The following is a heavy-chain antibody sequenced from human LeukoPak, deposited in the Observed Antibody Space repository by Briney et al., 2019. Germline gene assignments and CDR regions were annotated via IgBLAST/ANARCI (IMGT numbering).Heavy chain of an antibody. CDR3: ARVRYDFWSGYYY. CDR1: GYTFTGYY. D-gene: IGHD3-3*01. J-gene: IGHJ4*02. CDR2: INPNSGGT. V-gene: IGHV1-2*02. Sequence: GASVKVSCKASGYTFTGYYIHWVRQAPGQGLEWMGWINPNSGGTNYAQKFQGRVTMTRDTSISTAYMELSRLRSDDTAVYYCARVRYDFWSGYYYWGQGTLVTASS.